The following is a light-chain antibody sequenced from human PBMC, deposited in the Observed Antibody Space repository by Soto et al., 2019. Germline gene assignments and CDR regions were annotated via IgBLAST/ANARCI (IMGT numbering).Light chain of an antibody. CDR1: SNDIGGYNY. CDR2: DVN. J-gene: IGLJ1*01. V-gene: IGLV2-11*01. Sequence: QSALTQHRSVSGSPGQSVAISCTGTSNDIGGYNYVSWYQQHPGKAPKVMIYDVNKRPSGVPDRFSGSKSGNTASLTISDLQAEDEADYYCCSNAGRPDVFGTGTKVTVL. CDR3: CSNAGRPDV.